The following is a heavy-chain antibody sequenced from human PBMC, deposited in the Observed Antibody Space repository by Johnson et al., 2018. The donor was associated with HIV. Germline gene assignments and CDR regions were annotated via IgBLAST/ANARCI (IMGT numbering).Heavy chain of an antibody. CDR1: GFTFSNAW. Sequence: VQLVESGGGLVKPGGSLRLSCAASGFTFSNAWMTWVRQAPGRGLEWVGRIKSKTDGGTTDYAAPVKGRFSISRDDSKNTLYLQMNNLKTEDTALYYCARGGAYCGGDCNAFDIWGQGTMVTVSS. CDR2: IKSKTDGGTT. D-gene: IGHD2-21*02. V-gene: IGHV3-15*01. J-gene: IGHJ3*02. CDR3: ARGGAYCGGDCNAFDI.